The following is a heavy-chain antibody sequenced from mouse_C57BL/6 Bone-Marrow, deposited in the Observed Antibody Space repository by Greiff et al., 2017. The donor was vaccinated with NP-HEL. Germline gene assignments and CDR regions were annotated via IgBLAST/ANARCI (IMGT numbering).Heavy chain of an antibody. CDR2: IRSKSNNYAT. CDR1: GFSFNTYA. J-gene: IGHJ3*01. V-gene: IGHV10-1*01. CDR3: VRHHYYGSSYAY. D-gene: IGHD1-1*01. Sequence: EVQLVESGGGLVQPKGSLKLSCAASGFSFNTYAMNWVRQAPGKGLEWVARIRSKSNNYATYYADSVKDRFTISRDDSESMLYLQMNNLKTEDTAMYYCVRHHYYGSSYAYWGQGTLVTVSA.